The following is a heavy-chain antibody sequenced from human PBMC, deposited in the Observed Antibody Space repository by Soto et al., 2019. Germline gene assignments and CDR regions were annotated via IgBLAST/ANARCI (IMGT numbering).Heavy chain of an antibody. V-gene: IGHV1-69*08. CDR1: GGNFRSQSIS. Sequence: QVQLVQSGAEVKKPGSSVKVSCKASGGNFRSQSISISWVRQAPGQGLEWMGRAIPVLGVANYAQKFQGRDTITADKVTSTVYMELSSLRSEDTAVYYCARDRDVAEPGTVETDYYYGMDVWGQGTTVTVSS. CDR3: ARDRDVAEPGTVETDYYYGMDV. D-gene: IGHD1-1*01. J-gene: IGHJ6*02. CDR2: AIPVLGVA.